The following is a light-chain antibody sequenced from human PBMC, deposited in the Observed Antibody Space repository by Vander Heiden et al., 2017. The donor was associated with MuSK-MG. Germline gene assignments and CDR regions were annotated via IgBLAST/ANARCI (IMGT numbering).Light chain of an antibody. CDR3: QQSVSTPCT. CDR1: QSIRGF. V-gene: IGKV1-39*01. Sequence: DIQMTQSPSSVSVSVGDRVTITCRASQSIRGFVNWYQQRPGKAPNLLIHATSLRQSGVPPRFNGSGSGTDYTLTISRLQPEEFATYYCQQSVSTPCTFGQGTKLEVK. J-gene: IGKJ2*02. CDR2: ATS.